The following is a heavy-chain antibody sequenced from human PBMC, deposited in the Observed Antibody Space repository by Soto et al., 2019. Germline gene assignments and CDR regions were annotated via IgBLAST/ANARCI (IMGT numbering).Heavy chain of an antibody. CDR2: IYWDDDK. D-gene: IGHD1-1*01. Sequence: ASGPTLVNPTQTLTLTCTFSGFSLSTSGVGVGWIRQPPGKALEWLGIIYWDDDKRYRPSLKSRLTITKDTSKNQLVLTMTNMDPVDTATYYCAHSISWNDPVDAFDIWGQGTMVTVAS. V-gene: IGHV2-5*02. CDR3: AHSISWNDPVDAFDI. CDR1: GFSLSTSGVG. J-gene: IGHJ3*02.